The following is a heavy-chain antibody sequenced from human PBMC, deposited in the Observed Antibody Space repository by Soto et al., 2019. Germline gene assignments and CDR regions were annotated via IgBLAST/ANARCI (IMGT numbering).Heavy chain of an antibody. CDR3: ASDWAAAGPFYY. Sequence: QVQLVQSGAEVKKPGASVKVSCKASGYTFTSYGISWVRQAPGQGLEWMGWISAYNGNTNYAQKLQGRVTMTTDTSTSTAYMGLSSLRSDDPAVYYCASDWAAAGPFYYWGQGTLVTVSS. J-gene: IGHJ4*02. CDR1: GYTFTSYG. D-gene: IGHD6-13*01. V-gene: IGHV1-18*01. CDR2: ISAYNGNT.